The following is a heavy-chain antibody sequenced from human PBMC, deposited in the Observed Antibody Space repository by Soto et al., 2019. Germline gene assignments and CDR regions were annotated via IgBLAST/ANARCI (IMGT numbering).Heavy chain of an antibody. CDR1: GFTFSSYA. J-gene: IGHJ6*02. Sequence: GGSLRLSCAASGFTFSSYAMSWVRQAPGKGLEWVSAISGSGGSTYYADSVKGRFTISRDNSKSTLYLQMNSLRAEDTAVYYCAKDHNWNYIADYYYGMDVWGQGTTVTVSS. CDR3: AKDHNWNYIADYYYGMDV. CDR2: ISGSGGST. V-gene: IGHV3-23*01. D-gene: IGHD1-7*01.